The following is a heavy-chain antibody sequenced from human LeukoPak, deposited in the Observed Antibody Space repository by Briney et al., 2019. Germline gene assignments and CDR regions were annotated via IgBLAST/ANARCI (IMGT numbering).Heavy chain of an antibody. J-gene: IGHJ6*03. CDR3: ARLYYGSGSYLNYYMDV. V-gene: IGHV3-21*01. Sequence: GGSLRLSCAASGFTFSSYSMNWVRQAPGKGLEWVSSINSNSGNIQYADSVTGRFTVSRDNAKNSLSLQMNSLRAGDTAVYYCARLYYGSGSYLNYYMDVWGKGTTVIVSS. CDR1: GFTFSSYS. D-gene: IGHD3-10*01. CDR2: INSNSGNI.